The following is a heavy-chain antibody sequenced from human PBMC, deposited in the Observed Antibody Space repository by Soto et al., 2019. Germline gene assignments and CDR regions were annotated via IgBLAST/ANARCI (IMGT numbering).Heavy chain of an antibody. CDR2: ISHSGTV. CDR3: ARDYYNKNSLYGVDV. Sequence: SEPLSLTCDVSSVSITSSNWWTWVRQPPGKGLEWLGKISHSGTVNYNATLRSRVTISVDKPKNQLSLKLMSVTAADTAVYYCARDYYNKNSLYGVDVCGQGTTVTVSS. CDR1: SVSITSSNW. J-gene: IGHJ6*02. D-gene: IGHD3-9*01. V-gene: IGHV4-4*02.